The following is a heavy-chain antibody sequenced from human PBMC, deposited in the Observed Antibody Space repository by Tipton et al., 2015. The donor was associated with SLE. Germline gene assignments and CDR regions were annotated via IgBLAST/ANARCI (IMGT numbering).Heavy chain of an antibody. D-gene: IGHD5-12*01. V-gene: IGHV3-13*01. CDR1: GFIMNKYE. J-gene: IGHJ3*01. Sequence: SLRLSCAASGFIMNKYEMHWVRQGTGKRLEWVSAINPAGDTYYAGSVKGRFTISREDAKNSFYLQMSSLRVEDTAVYYCAKDRGSGYDSRSYGFDLWGQGTMVAVSS. CDR2: INPAGDT. CDR3: AKDRGSGYDSRSYGFDL.